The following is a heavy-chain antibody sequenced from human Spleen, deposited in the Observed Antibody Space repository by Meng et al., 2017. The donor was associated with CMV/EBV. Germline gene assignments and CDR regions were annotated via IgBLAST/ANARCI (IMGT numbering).Heavy chain of an antibody. CDR1: GGTFSSFA. J-gene: IGHJ4*02. V-gene: IGHV1-69*01. CDR3: ARGGSISMAVSLDY. CDR2: IIPISGPT. D-gene: IGHD2/OR15-2a*01. Sequence: KAAGGTFSSFAISWVRQAPGQGLEWMGGIIPISGPTNYAQKFQGRVTFTSDGSTTTTYMEIRSLTSEDTAVYYCARGGSISMAVSLDYWGQGTLVTVSS.